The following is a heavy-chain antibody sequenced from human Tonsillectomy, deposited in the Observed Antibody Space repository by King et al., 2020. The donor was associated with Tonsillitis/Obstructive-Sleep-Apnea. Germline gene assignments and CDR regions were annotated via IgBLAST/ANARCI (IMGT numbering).Heavy chain of an antibody. J-gene: IGHJ6*03. CDR1: GFIVSNEY. V-gene: IGHV3-53*01. D-gene: IGHD2-15*01. Sequence: QLVESGGGLIQPGGSLRLSCAASGFIVSNEYMSWVRQAPGKGLEWVSVIHSGGSTYYADCGKGRFTISRENSKKTVYLQPNNLRAEDTAVYYCASGYCSGETCPHYYYMDVWGKGTTVTVS. CDR3: ASGYCSGETCPHYYYMDV. CDR2: IHSGGST.